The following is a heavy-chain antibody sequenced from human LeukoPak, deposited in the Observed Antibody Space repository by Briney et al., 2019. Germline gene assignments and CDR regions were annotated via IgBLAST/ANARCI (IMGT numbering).Heavy chain of an antibody. CDR3: ARDHQLLFDRGYYFDY. Sequence: PGGSLRLSCAASGFTFSSYSMNWVRQAPGKGLEWVSSISSSSSYIYYADSVKGRFTISRDNAKNSLYLQMNSLRAEDTAVYYCARDHQLLFDRGYYFDYWGQGTLVTVSS. V-gene: IGHV3-21*01. CDR2: ISSSSSYI. D-gene: IGHD2-2*01. J-gene: IGHJ4*02. CDR1: GFTFSSYS.